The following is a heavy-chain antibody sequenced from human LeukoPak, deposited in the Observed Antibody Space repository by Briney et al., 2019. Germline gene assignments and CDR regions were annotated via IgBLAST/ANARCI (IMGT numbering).Heavy chain of an antibody. CDR1: GYSISSGYY. CDR3: ARQVRMGANQHY. J-gene: IGHJ4*02. Sequence: SETLSLTCAVSGYSISSGYYWGWIRQPPGKGLEWIGSIYHSGSTYYNPSLKSRVTISVDTSKNQFSLKLSSVTAADTAVYYCARQVRMGANQHYWGRGTLVTVSS. D-gene: IGHD1-26*01. CDR2: IYHSGST. V-gene: IGHV4-38-2*01.